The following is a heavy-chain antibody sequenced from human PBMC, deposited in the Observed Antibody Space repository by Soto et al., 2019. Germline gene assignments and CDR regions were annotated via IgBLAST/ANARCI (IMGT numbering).Heavy chain of an antibody. J-gene: IGHJ6*02. CDR3: VMVDNYVTPTPQDV. V-gene: IGHV1-18*01. CDR1: GYIFVNYG. Sequence: QVQLVQSGDEVKKPGASVKVSCKASGYIFVNYGIAWVRQAPGQGLEWMGWISPYTGNTHSASKVQGRLTMTTDTSPSTAYMDLGSLTSDDTAVHYCVMVDNYVTPTPQDVWGQGTTVTVSS. D-gene: IGHD3-16*01. CDR2: ISPYTGNT.